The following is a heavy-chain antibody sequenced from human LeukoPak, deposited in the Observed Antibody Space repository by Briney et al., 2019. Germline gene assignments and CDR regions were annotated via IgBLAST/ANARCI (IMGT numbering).Heavy chain of an antibody. CDR3: ARSRRYCSGGSCYSEDRYYYYGMDV. V-gene: IGHV2-70*11. CDR2: IDWDDDK. D-gene: IGHD2-15*01. J-gene: IGHJ6*02. Sequence: ESGPALVKPTQTLTLTCTFSGFSLSTSGMCVSWIRQPPGKALEWLARIDWDDDKYYSTSLKTRLTISKDTSKNQVVLTMTNMDPVDTATYYCARSRRYCSGGSCYSEDRYYYYGMDVWGQGTTVTVSS. CDR1: GFSLSTSGMC.